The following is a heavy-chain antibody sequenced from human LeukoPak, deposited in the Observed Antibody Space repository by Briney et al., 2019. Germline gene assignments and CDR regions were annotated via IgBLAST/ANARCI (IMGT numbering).Heavy chain of an antibody. CDR2: IYPRDSDT. D-gene: IGHD5-18*01. Sequence: GESLKISCKGSGYNFISYWIGWARQMPGKGLEWMGIIYPRDSDTRYSPSFQGQVTFSADKSISTAYLHWSSLKASDTAMYYCASRVDASMAHFSSWGQGPLVTASS. V-gene: IGHV5-51*01. CDR3: ASRVDASMAHFSS. CDR1: GYNFISYW. J-gene: IGHJ4*02.